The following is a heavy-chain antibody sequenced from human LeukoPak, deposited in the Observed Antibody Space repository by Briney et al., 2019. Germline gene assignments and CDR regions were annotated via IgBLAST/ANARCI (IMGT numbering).Heavy chain of an antibody. CDR1: GGSFSGYY. Sequence: SETLSLTCAVYGGSFSGYYWSWIRQPPGKGLEWIGEINHSGSTNYNPSLKSRVTISVDTSKNQLSLKLSSVTAADTAVYYCARGRSSGWFMGDYFDYWGQGTLVTVSS. CDR3: ARGRSSGWFMGDYFDY. D-gene: IGHD6-19*01. CDR2: INHSGST. V-gene: IGHV4-34*01. J-gene: IGHJ4*02.